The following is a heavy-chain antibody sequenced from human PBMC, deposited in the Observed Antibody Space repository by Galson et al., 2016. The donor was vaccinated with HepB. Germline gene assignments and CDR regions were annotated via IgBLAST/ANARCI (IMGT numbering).Heavy chain of an antibody. V-gene: IGHV1-2*02. J-gene: IGHJ3*02. CDR1: GYTFTGYY. CDR3: ARDRYSGSYYVGAFDI. CDR2: INPDSGVT. D-gene: IGHD1-26*01. Sequence: SVKVSCKASGYTFTGYYMHWVRQAPGQGLEWMGWINPDSGVTSYAQKFQGRVTMTRDTSISTVYMELSRPKSDDTAIYYCARDRYSGSYYVGAFDIWGQG.